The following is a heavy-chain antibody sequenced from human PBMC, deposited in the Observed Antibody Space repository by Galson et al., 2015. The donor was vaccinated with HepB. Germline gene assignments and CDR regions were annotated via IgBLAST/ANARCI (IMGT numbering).Heavy chain of an antibody. V-gene: IGHV5-10-1*01. CDR1: GYSFTSYW. CDR2: IDPSDSYT. D-gene: IGHD1-26*01. J-gene: IGHJ6*02. CDR3: ARRGIVGATKEGNYYYYGMDV. Sequence: QSGAEVKKPGESLKISCKGSGYSFTSYWIGWVRQMPGKGLEWMGRIDPSDSYTNYSPSFQGHVTISADKSISTAYLQWSSLKASDTAMYYCARRGIVGATKEGNYYYYGMDVWGQGTTVTVSS.